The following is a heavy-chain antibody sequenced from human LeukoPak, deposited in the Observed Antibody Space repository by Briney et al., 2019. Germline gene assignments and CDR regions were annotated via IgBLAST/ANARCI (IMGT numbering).Heavy chain of an antibody. CDR3: AREWFGDPYSLDY. Sequence: GGSLRLSCAASGFTFSSYSMNWVRQAPGKGLEWVSSISSSSSYIYYADSVKGRFTISRDNAKNSLYPQMNSLRAEDTAVYYCAREWFGDPYSLDYWGQGTLVTVSS. J-gene: IGHJ4*02. CDR2: ISSSSSYI. CDR1: GFTFSSYS. D-gene: IGHD3-10*01. V-gene: IGHV3-21*01.